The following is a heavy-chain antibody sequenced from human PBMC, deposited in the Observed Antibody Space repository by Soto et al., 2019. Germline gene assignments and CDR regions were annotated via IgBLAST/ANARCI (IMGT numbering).Heavy chain of an antibody. CDR2: IYYSGST. D-gene: IGHD6-13*01. V-gene: IGHV4-39*01. CDR3: ARHGWRVRYSSSPYNWFDP. CDR1: GGSISSSSYY. Sequence: QLQLQESGPGLVKPSETLSLTCTVSGGSISSSSYYWGWIRQPPGKGLEWIGSIYYSGSTYYNPSLKSRVTISVDTSKNQFSLKLSSVTAADTAVYYCARHGWRVRYSSSPYNWFDPWGQGTLVTVSS. J-gene: IGHJ5*02.